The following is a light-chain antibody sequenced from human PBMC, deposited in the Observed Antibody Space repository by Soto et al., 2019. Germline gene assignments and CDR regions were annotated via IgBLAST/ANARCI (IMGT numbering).Light chain of an antibody. Sequence: QSALTQPASVSGSPGHSITISCTGTSSDVGGYNYVSWYQQHPGKAPKLMIYDVSNRPSGVSNRFSGSKSGNTASLTISGLQAEDEADYYCSSYTSSLYVFGTGTKVTVL. J-gene: IGLJ1*01. CDR3: SSYTSSLYV. CDR2: DVS. V-gene: IGLV2-14*01. CDR1: SSDVGGYNY.